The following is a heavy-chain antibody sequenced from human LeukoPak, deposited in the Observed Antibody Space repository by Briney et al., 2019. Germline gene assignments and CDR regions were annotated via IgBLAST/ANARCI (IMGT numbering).Heavy chain of an antibody. CDR3: AKDPGGRYYYYMDV. CDR2: ISGSGGST. J-gene: IGHJ6*03. V-gene: IGHV3-23*01. D-gene: IGHD4-23*01. CDR1: GFTFSSYA. Sequence: GGSLRLSCAASGFTFSSYAMGWVRQAPGKGLEWVSAISGSGGSTYYADSVKGRFTISRDNSKNTLYLQMNSLRAEDTAVYYCAKDPGGRYYYYMDVWGKGTTVTVSS.